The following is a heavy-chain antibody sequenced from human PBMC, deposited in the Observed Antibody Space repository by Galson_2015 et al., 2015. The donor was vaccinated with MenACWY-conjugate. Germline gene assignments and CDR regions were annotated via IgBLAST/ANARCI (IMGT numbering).Heavy chain of an antibody. CDR1: GFTSGASA. J-gene: IGHJ4*02. Sequence: SLRLSCAASGFTSGASAMSWVRQAPGKGLEWVGFIRSKAYGGTTEYAASVKGRFTISRDDSKSIAYLQMNSLKTEDTAVYYCTRIVGRYYDSSGYYEYYFDYWGQGTLVTVSS. D-gene: IGHD3-22*01. CDR2: IRSKAYGGTT. V-gene: IGHV3-49*04. CDR3: TRIVGRYYDSSGYYEYYFDY.